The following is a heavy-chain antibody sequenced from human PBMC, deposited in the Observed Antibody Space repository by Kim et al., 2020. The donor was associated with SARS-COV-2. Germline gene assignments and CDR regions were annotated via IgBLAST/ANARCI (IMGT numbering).Heavy chain of an antibody. CDR2: ISGSGGST. Sequence: GGSLRLSCAASGFTFSSYAMSWVRQAPGKGLEWVSAISGSGGSTYYADSVKGRFTISRDNSKNTLYLQMNSLRAEDTAVYYCAKGYRSMYYYYGMDVWGHGTTVTVSS. V-gene: IGHV3-23*01. CDR3: AKGYRSMYYYYGMDV. D-gene: IGHD2-2*01. CDR1: GFTFSSYA. J-gene: IGHJ6*02.